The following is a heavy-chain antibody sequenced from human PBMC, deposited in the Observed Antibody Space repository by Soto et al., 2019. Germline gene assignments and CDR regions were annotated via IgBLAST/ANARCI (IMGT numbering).Heavy chain of an antibody. V-gene: IGHV3-33*01. Sequence: QVQLVESGGDVVQPGRSLRLSCAASGFTFSSYGMHWVRQAPGKGLEWVAVIWYDGSDKRYADSVKGRFTISRDNSKNTLYLEMNSMRAEDTAVYYCARDRTSGGAEYLQHWGQGTLVTVSS. D-gene: IGHD2-2*01. CDR1: GFTFSSYG. CDR3: ARDRTSGGAEYLQH. CDR2: IWYDGSDK. J-gene: IGHJ1*01.